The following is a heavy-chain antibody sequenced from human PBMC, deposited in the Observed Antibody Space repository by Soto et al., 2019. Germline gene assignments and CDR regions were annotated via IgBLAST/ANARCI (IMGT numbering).Heavy chain of an antibody. CDR1: GYTFTDFY. CDR2: INPKTGDT. J-gene: IGHJ5*02. D-gene: IGHD2-8*01. CDR3: ATGTNGPTRWYHP. V-gene: IGHV1-2*02. Sequence: QVQLVQSGTEVKKPGASVTVSCKSSGYTFTDFYLHWLRQAPGQGLEWVGWINPKTGDTKSSQKFQGRVTMSRDTSVSTVYIDLTSLTSDDTAMYYCATGTNGPTRWYHPWAQGTRVTVSS.